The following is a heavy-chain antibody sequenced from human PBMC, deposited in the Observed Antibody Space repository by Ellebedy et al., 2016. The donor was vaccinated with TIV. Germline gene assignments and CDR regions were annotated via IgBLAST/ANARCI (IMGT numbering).Heavy chain of an antibody. V-gene: IGHV3-33*01. CDR1: GFTFSRHA. Sequence: GESLKISCVTSGFTFSRHAMQWVRQAPGKGLEWVALIWSDGTKKYYADSMKGRFTISRDNSNDAVYLQMDSLRANDTALYYCTRALHYDPTPSDFWGQGTLVIVSS. CDR2: IWSDGTKK. CDR3: TRALHYDPTPSDF. D-gene: IGHD3-3*01. J-gene: IGHJ4*02.